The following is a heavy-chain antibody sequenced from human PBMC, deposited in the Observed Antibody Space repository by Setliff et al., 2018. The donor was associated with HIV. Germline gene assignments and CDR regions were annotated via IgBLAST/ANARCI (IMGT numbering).Heavy chain of an antibody. D-gene: IGHD4-17*01. CDR2: IKTKTDGGTT. CDR3: AKLGGVTTVTHNYYFDY. V-gene: IGHV3-15*01. CDR1: GFTFSNAW. J-gene: IGHJ4*02. Sequence: GGSLRLSCAASGFTFSNAWMSWVRQAPGKGLEWVGRIKTKTDGGTTDYAAPVKGRFTISRDDSKNTLYLQMNSLKTEDTAVYYCAKLGGVTTVTHNYYFDYWGQGTLVTVS.